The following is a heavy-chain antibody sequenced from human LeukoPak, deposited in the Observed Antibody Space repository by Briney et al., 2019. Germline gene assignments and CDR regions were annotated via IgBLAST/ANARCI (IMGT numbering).Heavy chain of an antibody. CDR1: GYTFTGYY. CDR3: ARDDLGDYDSSGTGEY. CDR2: INPSGGST. D-gene: IGHD3-22*01. V-gene: IGHV1-46*01. J-gene: IGHJ4*02. Sequence: ASVKVSCKASGYTFTGYYMHLVRQAPGQGLERMGIINPSGGSTSYAQKFQGRVTMTRDMSTSTVYMELSSLRSEDTAVYYCARDDLGDYDSSGTGEYWGQGTLVTVSS.